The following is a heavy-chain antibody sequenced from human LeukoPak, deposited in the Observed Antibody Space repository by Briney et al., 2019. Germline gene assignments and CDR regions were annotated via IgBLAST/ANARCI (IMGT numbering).Heavy chain of an antibody. Sequence: ASVKVSCKASGYTFTSYYMHWVRQAPGQGLEWMGIINPSGGSTSYAQKFQGRVTMTRDTSTSTVYMELSSLRSEDTAVYYCARAIQYYDILTGYTPTDYWGQGTLVTVSS. CDR3: ARAIQYYDILTGYTPTDY. CDR2: INPSGGST. V-gene: IGHV1-46*01. J-gene: IGHJ4*02. CDR1: GYTFTSYY. D-gene: IGHD3-9*01.